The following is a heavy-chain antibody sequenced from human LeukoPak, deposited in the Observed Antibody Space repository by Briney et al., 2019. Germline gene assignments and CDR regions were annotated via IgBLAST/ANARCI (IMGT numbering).Heavy chain of an antibody. V-gene: IGHV3-21*01. J-gene: IGHJ4*02. D-gene: IGHD3-22*01. CDR3: ARGHYYDSSGYYYNDY. CDR1: GFTFSSYA. Sequence: PGGSLRLSCAASGFTFSSYAMSWVRQAPGKGLEWVSSISSSNTYIYYADSVKGRFTISRDNAKNSVYLQLDSLRDEDTAVYYCARGHYYDSSGYYYNDYWGQGTLVTVSS. CDR2: ISSSNTYI.